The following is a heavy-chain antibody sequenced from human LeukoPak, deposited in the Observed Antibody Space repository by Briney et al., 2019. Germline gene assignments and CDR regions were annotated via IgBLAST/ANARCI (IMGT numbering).Heavy chain of an antibody. Sequence: SETLSLTCTVSGGSISSYYWSWIRQLPGKGLEWIGYIYYSGSTNYNPSLKSRVTISVDTSKNQFSLKLSSVTAADTAVYYCARSDTAMVNLDYWGQGTLVTVSS. CDR3: ARSDTAMVNLDY. CDR2: IYYSGST. J-gene: IGHJ4*02. V-gene: IGHV4-59*08. CDR1: GGSISSYY. D-gene: IGHD5-18*01.